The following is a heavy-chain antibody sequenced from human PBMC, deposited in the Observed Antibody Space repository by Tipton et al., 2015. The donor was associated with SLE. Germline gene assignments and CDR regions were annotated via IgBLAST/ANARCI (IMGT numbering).Heavy chain of an antibody. Sequence: SLRLSCAASGFTFSSYGMHWVRQAPGKGLEWVAVIWCDGSNKYYADSVKGRFTISRDNSKNTLYLQMNSLRAEDTAVYYCARDYYYYYYMDVWGKGTTVTVSS. CDR2: IWCDGSNK. J-gene: IGHJ6*03. CDR1: GFTFSSYG. V-gene: IGHV3-33*01. CDR3: ARDYYYYYYMDV.